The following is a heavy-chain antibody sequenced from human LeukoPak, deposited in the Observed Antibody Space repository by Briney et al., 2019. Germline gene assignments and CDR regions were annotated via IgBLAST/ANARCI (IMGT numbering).Heavy chain of an antibody. CDR3: ARAGQQLVPGDFDY. D-gene: IGHD6-6*01. CDR1: GGSISNYY. J-gene: IGHJ4*02. CDR2: IYNSGST. V-gene: IGHV4-59*01. Sequence: LETLSLTCTVSGGSISNYYWSWIRQPPGKGLEWIGYIYNSGSTNYNPSLKSRVTISVDTSKNQFSLKLNSVTAADTAVYYCARAGQQLVPGDFDYWGQGTLVTVSS.